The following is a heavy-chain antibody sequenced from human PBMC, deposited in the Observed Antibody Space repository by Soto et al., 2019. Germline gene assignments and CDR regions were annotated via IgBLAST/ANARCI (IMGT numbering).Heavy chain of an antibody. CDR1: GGSISSYY. V-gene: IGHV4-59*08. J-gene: IGHJ3*02. Sequence: SETLSLTCTVSGGSISSYYWSWIRQPPGKGLEWIGYIYYSGSTNYNPSLKSRVTISVDTSKNQFSLKLSSVTAADTAVYYCARAVVVVAATPPRAFDIWGQGTMVTVSS. D-gene: IGHD2-15*01. CDR2: IYYSGST. CDR3: ARAVVVVAATPPRAFDI.